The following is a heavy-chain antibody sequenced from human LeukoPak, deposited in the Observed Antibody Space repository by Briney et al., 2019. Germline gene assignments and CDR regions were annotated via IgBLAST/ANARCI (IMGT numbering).Heavy chain of an antibody. D-gene: IGHD2-2*01. J-gene: IGHJ4*02. CDR2: IRYDGSNK. CDR1: GFTFSSYA. CDR3: ARGDIDIVVIPAAMFIGY. V-gene: IGHV3-30*02. Sequence: GGSLRLSCAASGFTFSSYAMHWVRQAPGEGLEWVAFIRYDGSNKFYADSVKGRFTISRDNSKNTLYLQMNSLRAEDTAVYYCARGDIDIVVIPAAMFIGYWGQGTLVTVSS.